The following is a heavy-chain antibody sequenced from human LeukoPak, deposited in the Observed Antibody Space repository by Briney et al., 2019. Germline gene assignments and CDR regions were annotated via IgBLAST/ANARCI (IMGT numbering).Heavy chain of an antibody. V-gene: IGHV4-59*01. J-gene: IGHJ4*02. D-gene: IGHD1-26*01. Sequence: PSETLSLTCTVSDGSITNYYWSWIRHPPGKELEWIGYIYSSGSTNYNPSLKSRVTMSVDTSKNQFSLNLTSVTAADTAVYYCARDGSYYVYWGQGTLVTVSS. CDR2: IYSSGST. CDR3: ARDGSYYVY. CDR1: DGSITNYY.